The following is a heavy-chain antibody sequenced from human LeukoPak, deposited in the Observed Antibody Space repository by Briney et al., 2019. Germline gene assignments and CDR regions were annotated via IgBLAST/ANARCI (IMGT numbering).Heavy chain of an antibody. V-gene: IGHV3-7*01. J-gene: IGHJ4*02. CDR3: ARQPYSSSWYGGDY. Sequence: PGGSLRLSCAASGFTFSSYWMSWVRQAPGKGLEWVANIKQDGSEKYYVDSVKGRFTISRDNAKNSLYLQMNSLRAEDTAVYYCARQPYSSSWYGGDYWGQGTLVTVPS. CDR2: IKQDGSEK. CDR1: GFTFSSYW. D-gene: IGHD6-13*01.